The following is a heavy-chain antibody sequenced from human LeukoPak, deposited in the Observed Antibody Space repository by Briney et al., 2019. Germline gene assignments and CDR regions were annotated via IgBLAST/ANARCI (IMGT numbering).Heavy chain of an antibody. CDR2: ISAYNGNT. V-gene: IGHV1-18*01. CDR1: GYTFNYYA. D-gene: IGHD2-15*01. J-gene: IGHJ5*02. CDR3: ARVNPDIVVVVAAISSGDWFDP. Sequence: ASVKVSCKASGYTFNYYAITWVRQAPGQGLEWMGWISAYNGNTNYAQKLQGRVTMTTDTSTSTAYMELRSLRSDDTAVYYCARVNPDIVVVVAAISSGDWFDPWGQGTLVTVSS.